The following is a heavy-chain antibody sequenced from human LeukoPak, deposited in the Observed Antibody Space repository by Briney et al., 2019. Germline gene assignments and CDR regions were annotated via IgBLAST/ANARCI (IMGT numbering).Heavy chain of an antibody. CDR1: GGSISSYH. Sequence: SETLSLTCTVSGGSISSYHWSWIRQPTGKGLEWIGRIYSSGSTNYNPSLKSRGTMSIDTSKNQFSLKLSSVTAADTAVYYCARVFAYYCMDVWGIGTTVTVSS. V-gene: IGHV4-4*07. D-gene: IGHD2-21*01. CDR3: ARVFAYYCMDV. CDR2: IYSSGST. J-gene: IGHJ6*03.